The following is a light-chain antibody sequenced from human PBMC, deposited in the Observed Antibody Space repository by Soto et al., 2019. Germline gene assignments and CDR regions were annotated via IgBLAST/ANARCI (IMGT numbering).Light chain of an antibody. V-gene: IGKV3-20*01. J-gene: IGKJ1*01. Sequence: EIVLTQSPVTLSLSPGERATLSCRASQSVSSRYFAWYQQKPGQAPRLLIYAASSSATGIPDRFSGSGSGTDFSLTISRLEPEDFAVYYCQQYASSRTFGPGTKVE. CDR3: QQYASSRT. CDR1: QSVSSRY. CDR2: AAS.